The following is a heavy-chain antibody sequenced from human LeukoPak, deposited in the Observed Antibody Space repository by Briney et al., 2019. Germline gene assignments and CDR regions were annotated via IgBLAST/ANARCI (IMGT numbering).Heavy chain of an antibody. Sequence: SVKVSCKASGGTFSSYAISWVRQAPGQGLEWMGGIIPIFGTANYAQKFQGRVTITADESTSTAYMELNSLRSEDTAVYYCARSPRLVDNWFDPWGQGTLVTVSS. CDR1: GGTFSSYA. CDR2: IIPIFGTA. CDR3: ARSPRLVDNWFDP. J-gene: IGHJ5*02. D-gene: IGHD6-19*01. V-gene: IGHV1-69*13.